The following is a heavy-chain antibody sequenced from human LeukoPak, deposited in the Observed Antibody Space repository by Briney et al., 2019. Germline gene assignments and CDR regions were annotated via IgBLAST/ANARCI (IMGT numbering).Heavy chain of an antibody. CDR3: ARVLVGATRRFDY. D-gene: IGHD1-26*01. CDR2: MYTSGST. CDR1: GDSISGYY. Sequence: SETLSLTCTVSGDSISGYYWNWIRQPAGKGLEWIGRMYTSGSTSYNSSLKSRVTMPVDTSKNQFSLKLSSVTAADTAVYYCARVLVGATRRFDYWGQGTLVTVSS. V-gene: IGHV4-4*07. J-gene: IGHJ4*02.